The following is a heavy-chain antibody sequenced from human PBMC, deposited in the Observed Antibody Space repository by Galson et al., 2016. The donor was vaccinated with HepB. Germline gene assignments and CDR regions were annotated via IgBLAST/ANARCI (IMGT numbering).Heavy chain of an antibody. CDR1: GYSLSELS. V-gene: IGHV1-24*01. CDR2: FDFEDGET. J-gene: IGHJ6*02. CDR3: ASIPPTSDCTGTSCYDYGMDV. Sequence: SVKVSCKVSGYSLSELSMHWVRQAPGKGLEWMGGFDFEDGETIYAQKFRDRVTMTEDTSTDTAYMELSSLRSEDTAVYFCASIPPTSDCTGTSCYDYGMDVWGQGTTVTVSS. D-gene: IGHD2-2*01.